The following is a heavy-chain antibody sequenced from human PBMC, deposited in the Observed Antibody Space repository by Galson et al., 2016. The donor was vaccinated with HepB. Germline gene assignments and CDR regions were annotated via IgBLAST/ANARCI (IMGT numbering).Heavy chain of an antibody. CDR2: IYPDDSDT. J-gene: IGHJ5*02. CDR1: GYIFSTSW. CDR3: VIVRRLVLHS. V-gene: IGHV5-51*01. D-gene: IGHD6-6*01. Sequence: QSGAEVKEPGESLRISCKGSGYIFSTSWIGWVRQMPGKGLEWMGIIYPDDSDTRYSPSFQDQVTISADKSISTAYLQWSSLTASDSAIYYCVIVRRLVLHSWGQGILVTVSS.